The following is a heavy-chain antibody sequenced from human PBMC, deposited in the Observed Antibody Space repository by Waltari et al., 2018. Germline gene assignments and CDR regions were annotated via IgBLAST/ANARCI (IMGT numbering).Heavy chain of an antibody. V-gene: IGHV4-4*07. CDR1: GGSLSSYL. CDR2: IYSSGST. CDR3: ARDWAAVADYYFDY. D-gene: IGHD6-19*01. J-gene: IGHJ4*02. Sequence: QVQLQESGPGLVKPSETLSLTCTVSGGSLSSYLWSWIRQPAGKGLEWIGRIYSSGSTNYNPSLRSRVTMSVDTSKNQFSLKLNSVTAADTAVYYCARDWAAVADYYFDYWGQGTLVTVSS.